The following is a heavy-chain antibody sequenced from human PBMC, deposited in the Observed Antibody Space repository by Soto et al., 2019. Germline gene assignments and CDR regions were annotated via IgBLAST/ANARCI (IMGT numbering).Heavy chain of an antibody. V-gene: IGHV3-23*01. J-gene: IGHJ4*02. CDR3: AKDLWVVTTPDY. D-gene: IGHD2-15*01. CDR1: GFTFSSYA. Sequence: EVQLLESGGGLVQPGGSLRLSCAASGFTFSSYAMSWVRQAPGKGLEWVSAISGSGGSTYYADSVKGRFTISRDNSKNPLYLQMNSLRAEDTAVYYCAKDLWVVTTPDYWGQGTLVTVSS. CDR2: ISGSGGST.